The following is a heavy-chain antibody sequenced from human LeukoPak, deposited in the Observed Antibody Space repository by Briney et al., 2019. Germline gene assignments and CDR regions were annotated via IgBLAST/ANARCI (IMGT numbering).Heavy chain of an antibody. Sequence: SETLSLTCNVSSDSISSSHYYGGWIRQSRGKGLEWIGRIYYGGRTPYHPSTKRRVTLSVDTSKNKFSMNLSSVTAADTAVYFCARQGRGYDTNYYFDYWGQGTLVTVSS. CDR1: SDSISSSHYY. J-gene: IGHJ4*02. D-gene: IGHD3-10*01. CDR2: IYYGGRT. V-gene: IGHV4-39*01. CDR3: ARQGRGYDTNYYFDY.